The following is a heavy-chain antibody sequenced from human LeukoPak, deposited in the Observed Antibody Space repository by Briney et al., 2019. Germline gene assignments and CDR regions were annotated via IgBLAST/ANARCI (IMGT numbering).Heavy chain of an antibody. D-gene: IGHD4-17*01. V-gene: IGHV4-38-2*01. CDR2: IYRSGST. Sequence: SETPSLTCAVSGYSISSGYYWGWIRQSPGKGLEWIGSIYRSGSTYYNPSLKSRVTISLDTSKNQYSLKLTSVTAADTAVYYCASTTVRSGYWGQGTLVTVSS. CDR3: ASTTVRSGY. CDR1: GYSISSGYY. J-gene: IGHJ4*02.